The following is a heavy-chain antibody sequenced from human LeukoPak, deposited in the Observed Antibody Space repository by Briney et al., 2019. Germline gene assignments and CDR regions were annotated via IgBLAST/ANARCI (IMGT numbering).Heavy chain of an antibody. CDR2: INPSGGST. D-gene: IGHD3-10*01. Sequence: GASVTVSFKASGYTFTSYYMHWVRQAPGQGLEWMGIINPSGGSTSYAQKFQGRVTMTRDTSTSTVYMELSSLRSEDTAVYYCARGSGSYFYFDYWGQGTLVTVSS. V-gene: IGHV1-46*01. J-gene: IGHJ4*02. CDR1: GYTFTSYY. CDR3: ARGSGSYFYFDY.